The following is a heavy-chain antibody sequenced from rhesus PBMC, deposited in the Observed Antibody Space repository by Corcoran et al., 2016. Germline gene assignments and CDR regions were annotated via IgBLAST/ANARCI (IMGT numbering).Heavy chain of an antibody. CDR3: AKGSSGSSYFDF. CDR2: MHPSDSAT. J-gene: IGHJ4*01. CDR1: GYSFTSYW. Sequence: EVQLVQSGAEGKRPGESLKISCKTAGYSFTSYWISWVRQMPGKGLEWIGPMHPSDSATRSSPSFQGQVTSSAAKSISTTYLQWSSLKASDSATYYCAKGSSGSSYFDFWGQGVLVTVSS. D-gene: IGHD6-25*01. V-gene: IGHV5-2*01.